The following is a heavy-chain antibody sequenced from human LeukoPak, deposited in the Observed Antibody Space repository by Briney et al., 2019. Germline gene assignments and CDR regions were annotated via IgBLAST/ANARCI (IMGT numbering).Heavy chain of an antibody. CDR1: GDSLNDYY. V-gene: IGHV4-34*01. D-gene: IGHD2-21*01. Sequence: SETLSLTCAVYGDSLNDYYWTWIRQPPGRRLEWIGEIDRGGSTNYDPSLKGRVTISVDTSKNQFSLKVNSVTAADTAVYYCARRRGRGSDYYRVDSWGQGTLVSVSS. J-gene: IGHJ4*02. CDR3: ARRRGRGSDYYRVDS. CDR2: IDRGGST.